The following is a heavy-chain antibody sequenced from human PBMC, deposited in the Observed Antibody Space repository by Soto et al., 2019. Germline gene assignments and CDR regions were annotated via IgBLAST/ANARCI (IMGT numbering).Heavy chain of an antibody. Sequence: PSETLSLTCTVSGGSISSYYWSWIRQPPGKGLEWIGYIYYSGSTNYNPSLKSRVTISVDTSKNQFSLKLSSVTAADTAVYYCARVYSSSSGTYYFDYWGQGTMVTVSS. CDR2: IYYSGST. CDR3: ARVYSSSSGTYYFDY. D-gene: IGHD6-6*01. J-gene: IGHJ4*02. V-gene: IGHV4-59*01. CDR1: GGSISSYY.